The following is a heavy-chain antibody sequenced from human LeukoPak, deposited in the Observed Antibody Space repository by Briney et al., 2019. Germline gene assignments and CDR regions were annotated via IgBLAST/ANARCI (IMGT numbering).Heavy chain of an antibody. V-gene: IGHV1-69*05. CDR3: ARSRERSYYYDSSGYYGFDY. CDR2: IIPIFGTA. J-gene: IGHJ4*02. Sequence: SVKVSCKASGGTFSSYAISWVRQAPGQGLEWMGGIIPIFGTANYAQKFQGRVTITTDESTSTAYMELSSLRSEDTAVYYCARSRERSYYYDSSGYYGFDYWGQGTLVTVSS. CDR1: GGTFSSYA. D-gene: IGHD3-22*01.